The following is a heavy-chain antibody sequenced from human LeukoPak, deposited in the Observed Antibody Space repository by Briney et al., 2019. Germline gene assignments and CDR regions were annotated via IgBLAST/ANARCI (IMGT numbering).Heavy chain of an antibody. CDR1: TEPFSGYY. Sequence: PSETLSLTCAVYTEPFSGYYWNWIRQPPGKGLEWIGEINHSGSTTNYNPSLKSRVTMSVDMSKNQFSLKLSSVTAADTAVYYCARKSGYARDYWGQGTLVTVSS. CDR2: INHSGSTT. D-gene: IGHD5-12*01. V-gene: IGHV4-34*01. J-gene: IGHJ4*02. CDR3: ARKSGYARDY.